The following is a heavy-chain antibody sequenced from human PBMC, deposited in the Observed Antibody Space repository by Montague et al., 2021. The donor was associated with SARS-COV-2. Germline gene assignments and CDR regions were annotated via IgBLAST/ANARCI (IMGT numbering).Heavy chain of an antibody. CDR3: ATQEDPSGWIPGPFDF. V-gene: IGHV4-39*01. J-gene: IGHJ4*02. CDR1: GGSISSSSYY. CDR2: IYYRGST. Sequence: SETLSLTCTVSGGSISSSSYYWAWIRQPPGKGLKWIGSIYYRGSTYYNPSLRSRVIISVDTYKNPLSLKLGSATAADTAVYSCATQEDPSGWIPGPFDFWGQGTLLTVSS. D-gene: IGHD6-19*01.